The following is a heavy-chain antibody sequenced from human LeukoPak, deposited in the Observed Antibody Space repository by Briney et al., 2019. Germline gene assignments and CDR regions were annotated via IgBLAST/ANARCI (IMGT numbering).Heavy chain of an antibody. V-gene: IGHV4-38-2*01. CDR3: ARGSCSSTSCAFDY. D-gene: IGHD2-2*01. CDR1: GYSISSGYY. J-gene: IGHJ4*02. CDR2: IYHSGST. Sequence: SETLSLTCAVSGYSISSGYYWGWIRQPPGKGLEWIGSIYHSGSTYYNPSLKSRVTISVDTSKNQFSLKLSSVTAADTAVYYCARGSCSSTSCAFDYWGQGTLVTVSS.